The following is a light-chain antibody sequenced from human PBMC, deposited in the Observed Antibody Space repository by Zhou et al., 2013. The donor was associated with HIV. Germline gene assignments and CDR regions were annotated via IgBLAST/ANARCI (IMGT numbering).Light chain of an antibody. Sequence: DVQMTQSPSSVSASVGDRVTITCRANDDISTYLAWYQQKAGEAPKLLIYAASSLQGGVPSRFSGSGSGTDFTLTISSLQPEDFATYYCQQLYSYPNTFGGGTKVEIK. CDR2: AAS. V-gene: IGKV1-12*01. CDR3: QQLYSYPNT. CDR1: DDISTY. J-gene: IGKJ4*01.